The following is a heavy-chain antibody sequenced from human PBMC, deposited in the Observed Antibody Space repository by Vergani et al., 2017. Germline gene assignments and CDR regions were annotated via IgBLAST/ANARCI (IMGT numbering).Heavy chain of an antibody. Sequence: QVQLQQWGAGLLKPSETLSLTCAVYGGSFSGYYWSWIRQPPGKGLEWIGEINHSGSTNYNPSLKSRVTISVDTSKNQFSLKLSSVTAADTAVYYCARRPLGYYDMDVWGKGTTVTVSS. D-gene: IGHD7-27*01. CDR2: INHSGST. V-gene: IGHV4-34*01. CDR3: ARRPLGYYDMDV. J-gene: IGHJ6*03. CDR1: GGSFSGYY.